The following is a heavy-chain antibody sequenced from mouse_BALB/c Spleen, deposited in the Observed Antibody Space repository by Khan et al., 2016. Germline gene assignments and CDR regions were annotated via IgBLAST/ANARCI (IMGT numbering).Heavy chain of an antibody. J-gene: IGHJ2*01. CDR2: IDPANGNT. CDR1: GFHIKDTY. Sequence: VRLQQSGAELVKPGASVKLSCTASGFHIKDTYMHWVKQRPEQGLEWIGRIDPANGNTKYDPKFQGKATITADTSSNTAYLQLSSLTSEDTAVYYCANWDYWGQGTTLTVSS. V-gene: IGHV14-3*02. CDR3: ANWDY. D-gene: IGHD4-1*01.